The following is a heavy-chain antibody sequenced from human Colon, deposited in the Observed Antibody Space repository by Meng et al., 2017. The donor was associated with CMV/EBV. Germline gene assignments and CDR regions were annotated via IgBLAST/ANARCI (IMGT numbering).Heavy chain of an antibody. Sequence: LRLSCVISGDSVSSNSVGWNWIRQSPSRGLEWLGRTYYRSRWLHDYALSVKSRIIINADTSTNQFSLHLSSVTPEDTAVYYCARRHTSGWYYFDSWGQGTLVTVSS. CDR3: ARRHTSGWYYFDS. V-gene: IGHV6-1*01. CDR2: TYYRSRWLH. CDR1: GDSVSSNSVG. D-gene: IGHD6-19*01. J-gene: IGHJ4*02.